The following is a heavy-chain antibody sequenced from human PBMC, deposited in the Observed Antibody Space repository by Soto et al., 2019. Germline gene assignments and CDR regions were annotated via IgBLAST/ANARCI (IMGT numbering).Heavy chain of an antibody. Sequence: PGGSLRLSCTASGFIFGSYGMHWVRQAPGKGLEWVALISYDGTNKYYPDYVNGRFTISRDNPKNTLYLEMNSLRAEYTAVYSCAMVPRDFCVRDCSSENLGQGTQVTVSS. CDR2: ISYDGTNK. CDR3: AMVPRDFCVRDCSSEN. J-gene: IGHJ4*02. D-gene: IGHD2-21*02. CDR1: GFIFGSYG. V-gene: IGHV3-30*12.